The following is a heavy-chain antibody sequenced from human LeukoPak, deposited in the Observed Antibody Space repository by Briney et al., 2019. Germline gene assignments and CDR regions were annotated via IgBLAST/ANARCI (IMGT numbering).Heavy chain of an antibody. D-gene: IGHD1-7*01. V-gene: IGHV3-20*04. CDR3: ARNYGTDY. CDR2: INWNGGST. J-gene: IGHJ4*02. Sequence: GVSLRLSCAASGFPFSSYWMSWVRQAPEKGLEWVSGINWNGGSTGYADSVKGRFTISRDNAKNSLYLQMNSLRTEDTALYYCARNYGTDYWGQGTLVTVSS. CDR1: GFPFSSYW.